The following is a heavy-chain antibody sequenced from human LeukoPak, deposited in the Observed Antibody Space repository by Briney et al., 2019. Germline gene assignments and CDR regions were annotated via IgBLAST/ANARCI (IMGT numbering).Heavy chain of an antibody. D-gene: IGHD3-3*01. J-gene: IGHJ4*02. Sequence: PGGSLRLSCAASGFTFSSYWMHWVRQAPGKGLEWVAVISYDGSNKYYADSVKGRFTISRDNSKNTLYLQMNSLRAEDTAVYYCARDLTIFGVVIKYYFDYWGQGTLVTVSS. CDR2: ISYDGSNK. CDR1: GFTFSSYW. V-gene: IGHV3-30-3*01. CDR3: ARDLTIFGVVIKYYFDY.